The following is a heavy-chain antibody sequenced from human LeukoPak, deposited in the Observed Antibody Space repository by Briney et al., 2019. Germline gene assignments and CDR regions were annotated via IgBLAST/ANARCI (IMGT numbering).Heavy chain of an antibody. J-gene: IGHJ4*02. V-gene: IGHV3-30*02. Sequence: GGSLRLSCAASAFTFSTYGMHWVRQAPGKGLEWVAFIRYDGINKYYADSVKGRFTISRDNSKKTLYLQMNSLGAEDTAVYYCAKGHCSSTSCYGTGFDYWGQGTLVTVPS. CDR3: AKGHCSSTSCYGTGFDY. CDR1: AFTFSTYG. CDR2: IRYDGINK. D-gene: IGHD2-2*01.